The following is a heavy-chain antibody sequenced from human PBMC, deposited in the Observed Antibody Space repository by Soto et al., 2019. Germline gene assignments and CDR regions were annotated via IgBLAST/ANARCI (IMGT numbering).Heavy chain of an antibody. J-gene: IGHJ5*02. D-gene: IGHD6-19*01. CDR2: IYHSGST. CDR3: ARLSAAWFDP. V-gene: IGHV4-61*01. Sequence: QVQLQESGPGLVKPSETLSLTCTVSGGSVSSGSYYWGWIRQPPGKGLEWIGYIYHSGSTNYNPALKGGVTISVDTSKNQSSLSLPSVTAADTAVYYCARLSAAWFDPWGQGTLVTVAS. CDR1: GGSVSSGSYY.